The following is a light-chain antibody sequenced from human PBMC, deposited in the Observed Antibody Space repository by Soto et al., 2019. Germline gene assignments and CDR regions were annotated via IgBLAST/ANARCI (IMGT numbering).Light chain of an antibody. CDR2: GAS. J-gene: IGKJ3*01. V-gene: IGKV3-20*01. Sequence: EIVLTQSPGTLTLSPGERATLSCRASQSVYSSYLAWYQQKPGQAPRLLIFGASSRATGIPDRFSGSGSGPDFTLTISRLEPEDFAVYYCQQYGTSPFTFGPGTKVDIK. CDR3: QQYGTSPFT. CDR1: QSVYSSY.